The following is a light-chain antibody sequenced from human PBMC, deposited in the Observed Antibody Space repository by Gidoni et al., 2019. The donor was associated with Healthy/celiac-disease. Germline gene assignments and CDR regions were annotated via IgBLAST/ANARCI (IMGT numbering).Light chain of an antibody. CDR2: RNN. CDR3: AAWDDSLSGLWV. J-gene: IGLJ3*02. Sequence: QSVLTQPPSASGTPWQRVTISCSGSSSNIGSNYVYWYQQLPGTAPKLLIYRNNQRPSGVPDRFSGSKSGTSASLAISGLRSEDEAEYYCAAWDDSLSGLWVFGGGTKLTVL. V-gene: IGLV1-47*01. CDR1: SSNIGSNY.